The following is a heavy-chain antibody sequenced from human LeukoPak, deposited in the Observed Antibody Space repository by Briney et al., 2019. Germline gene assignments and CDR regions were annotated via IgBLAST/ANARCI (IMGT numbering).Heavy chain of an antibody. Sequence: PGGSLRLSCAASGFTFSSYAMHWVRQAPGKGLEWVAVISYDGSNKYYADSVKGRFTISRDNSKNTLYLQMNSLRAEDTAVYYCARDPVTVTTYYYYYMDVWGKGTTVTVSS. V-gene: IGHV3-30*04. J-gene: IGHJ6*03. CDR1: GFTFSSYA. D-gene: IGHD4-17*01. CDR2: ISYDGSNK. CDR3: ARDPVTVTTYYYYYMDV.